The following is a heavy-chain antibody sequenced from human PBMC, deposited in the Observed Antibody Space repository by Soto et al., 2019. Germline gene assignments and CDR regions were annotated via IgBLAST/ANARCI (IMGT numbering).Heavy chain of an antibody. V-gene: IGHV3-15*07. Sequence: PGGSLRLSCAASGFTFSNAWMNWVRQAPGKGLEWVGRIKSKTDGGTTDYAAPVKGRFTISRDDSKNTLYLQMNSLKTEDTAVYYCTTVSSGVGYAIYPWLTNYYGMDVWGQGTTVTVSS. CDR2: IKSKTDGGTT. CDR3: TTVSSGVGYAIYPWLTNYYGMDV. D-gene: IGHD2-8*02. CDR1: GFTFSNAW. J-gene: IGHJ6*02.